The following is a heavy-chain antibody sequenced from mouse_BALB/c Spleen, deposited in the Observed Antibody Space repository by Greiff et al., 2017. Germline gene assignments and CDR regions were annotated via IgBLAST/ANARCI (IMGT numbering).Heavy chain of an antibody. CDR2: VNPYNGGT. CDR1: GYTFTDYY. J-gene: IGHJ4*01. Sequence: EVQLQQSGPELVKPGASVKMSCKASGYTFTDYYMDWVKQSHGESFEWIGRVNPYNGGTSYNQKFKGKATLTVDKSSSTAYMELNSLTSEDSAVYYCARRAYGNDYAMDYWGQGTSVTVSS. D-gene: IGHD2-10*02. CDR3: ARRAYGNDYAMDY. V-gene: IGHV1-19*01.